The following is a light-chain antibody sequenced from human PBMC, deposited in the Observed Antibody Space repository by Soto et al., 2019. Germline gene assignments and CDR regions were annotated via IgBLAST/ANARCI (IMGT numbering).Light chain of an antibody. CDR3: QRYDSLPPT. Sequence: DIQMTQSPSSLSASVGDRVTITCQASRDIGKYLNWFQEKPGKAPKLLIYDASNLQTGVPSRFNGNGSGTDFTFTISSLQPEDFATYYCQRYDSLPPTFGQGTRLEMK. V-gene: IGKV1-33*01. CDR2: DAS. J-gene: IGKJ5*01. CDR1: RDIGKY.